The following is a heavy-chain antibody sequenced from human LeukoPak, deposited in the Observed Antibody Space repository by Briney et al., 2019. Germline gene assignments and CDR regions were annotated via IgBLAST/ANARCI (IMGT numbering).Heavy chain of an antibody. V-gene: IGHV4-30-4*01. CDR3: ARAESRNGILFDY. CDR1: GGSISSGDYY. J-gene: IGHJ4*02. Sequence: PSETLSLTCTVSGGSISSGDYYWGWIRQPPGKGLEWIGYIYYSGSTYYNPSLKSRVTISVDTSKNQFSLKLSSVTAADTAVYYCARAESRNGILFDYWGQGTLVTVSS. CDR2: IYYSGST. D-gene: IGHD1-14*01.